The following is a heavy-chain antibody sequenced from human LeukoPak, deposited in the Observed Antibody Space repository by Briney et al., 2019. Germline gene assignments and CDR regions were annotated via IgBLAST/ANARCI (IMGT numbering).Heavy chain of an antibody. Sequence: PSETLSLTCTVFGGSISSGDYYWSWIRQPPGKGLEWIGYIYYSGSTYYNPSLKSRVTISVDTSKNQFSLKLSSVTAADTAVYYCARGIAAAEYYFDYWGQGTLVTASS. CDR3: ARGIAAAEYYFDY. D-gene: IGHD6-13*01. CDR2: IYYSGST. V-gene: IGHV4-30-4*01. CDR1: GGSISSGDYY. J-gene: IGHJ4*02.